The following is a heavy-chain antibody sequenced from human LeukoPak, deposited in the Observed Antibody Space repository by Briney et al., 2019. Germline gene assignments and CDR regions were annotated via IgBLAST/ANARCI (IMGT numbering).Heavy chain of an antibody. CDR2: ISYDGSNK. J-gene: IGHJ4*02. CDR3: AKDLVSGIFDY. Sequence: GGSLRLSCAASGFTFSSYAMPWVRQAPGKGLEWVAVISYDGSNKYYADSVKGRFTISRDNSKNTLYLQMNSLRAEDTAVYYCAKDLVSGIFDYWGQGTLVTASS. CDR1: GFTFSSYA. V-gene: IGHV3-30-3*01.